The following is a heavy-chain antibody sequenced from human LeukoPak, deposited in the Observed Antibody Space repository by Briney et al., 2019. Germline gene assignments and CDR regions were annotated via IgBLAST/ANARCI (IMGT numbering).Heavy chain of an antibody. CDR3: AREIMVRGGLDY. J-gene: IGHJ4*02. Sequence: SQTLSLTCDISGHSVSSTSVAWDWIRQSPSRGLEWLGRTYYRSKWYNDYALSVKSRIIINADTSENQFSLQLNSVTPEDTAVYYCAREIMVRGGLDYWGQGTLVTVSS. V-gene: IGHV6-1*01. CDR2: TYYRSKWYN. D-gene: IGHD3-10*01. CDR1: GHSVSSTSVA.